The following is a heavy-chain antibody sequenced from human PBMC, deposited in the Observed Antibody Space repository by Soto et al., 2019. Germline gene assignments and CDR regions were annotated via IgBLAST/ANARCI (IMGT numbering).Heavy chain of an antibody. CDR2: IYHSGSS. J-gene: IGHJ6*02. Sequence: SETLSLTCAVSGGSISSGGYSWSWIRQPPGKGLEWIGYIYHSGSSYYNPSLKSRVTISVDRSKNQFSLKLSSVTAADTAVYYCARAHYGDYGYGMDVWGQGTTVTVSS. CDR1: GGSISSGGYS. D-gene: IGHD4-17*01. CDR3: ARAHYGDYGYGMDV. V-gene: IGHV4-30-2*01.